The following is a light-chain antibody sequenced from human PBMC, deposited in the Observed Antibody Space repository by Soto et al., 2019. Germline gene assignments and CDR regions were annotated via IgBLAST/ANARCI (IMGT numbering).Light chain of an antibody. V-gene: IGLV1-44*01. CDR3: ASWDDSLNGWV. CDR1: SSNIGGNT. CDR2: TNY. J-gene: IGLJ3*02. Sequence: QSVLTQPPSASGTPGQRVTISCSGSSSNIGGNTVNWYQQLPGTAPKLLMYTNYQRPSGVPDRFSGSKSGTSASLAISGLQSEDEGDYYCASWDDSLNGWVFGGGTKVTVL.